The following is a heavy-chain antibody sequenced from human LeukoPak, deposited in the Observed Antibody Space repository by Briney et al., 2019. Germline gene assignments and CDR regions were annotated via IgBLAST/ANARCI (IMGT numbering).Heavy chain of an antibody. CDR1: GGSFSGYY. Sequence: SSETLSLTCAGYGGSFSGYYWSWIRQPPGKGLEWIGEINHSGSTNYNPSLKSRVTISVDTSKNQFSLKLSSVTAADTAVYYCARHLRSSWSRPFDYWGQGTLVTVSS. CDR2: INHSGST. J-gene: IGHJ4*02. D-gene: IGHD6-13*01. V-gene: IGHV4-34*01. CDR3: ARHLRSSWSRPFDY.